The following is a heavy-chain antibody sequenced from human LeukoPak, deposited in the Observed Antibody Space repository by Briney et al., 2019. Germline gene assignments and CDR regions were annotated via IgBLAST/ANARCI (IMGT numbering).Heavy chain of an antibody. CDR2: ISSSSSYI. Sequence: GGSLRLSCAASGFTFSSYSMNWVRQAPGKGLEWVSSISSSSSYIYYADSVKGRFTISRDNAKNSLYLQMNSLRAEDTAVYYCARVLSSGWYEAYAFDIWGQGTMVTVSS. V-gene: IGHV3-21*01. CDR3: ARVLSSGWYEAYAFDI. CDR1: GFTFSSYS. J-gene: IGHJ3*02. D-gene: IGHD6-19*01.